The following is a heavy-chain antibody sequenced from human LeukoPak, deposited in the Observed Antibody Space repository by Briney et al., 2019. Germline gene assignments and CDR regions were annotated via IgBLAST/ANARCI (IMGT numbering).Heavy chain of an antibody. CDR2: IYPGDSDT. D-gene: IGHD5-18*01. V-gene: IGHV5-51*01. CDR1: GYSFTSYW. CDR3: ARFTYSYGTEPYYFDY. J-gene: IGHJ4*02. Sequence: GESLKISCKGSGYSFTSYWIGWVRQMPGKGLEWMGIIYPGDSDTRYSPSFQGQVTISADKSISTAYLQWSSLKASDTAMYYCARFTYSYGTEPYYFDYWGQGTLVTVSS.